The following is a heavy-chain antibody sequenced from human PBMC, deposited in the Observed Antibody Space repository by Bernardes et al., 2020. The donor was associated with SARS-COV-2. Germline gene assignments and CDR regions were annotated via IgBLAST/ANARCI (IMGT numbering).Heavy chain of an antibody. CDR3: ARDTSFPERESGQWLVRFLDY. V-gene: IGHV3-21*01. Sequence: GGSLRLSCEVSGFPFSSYSMNWVRQAPGKGLEWVSSISYSSSDIYYADSVKSRFTISRDNAKNSLYLQMNSLRAEDTAVYYCARDTSFPERESGQWLVRFLDYWGQGTLVTVSS. D-gene: IGHD6-19*01. CDR2: ISYSSSDI. CDR1: GFPFSSYS. J-gene: IGHJ4*02.